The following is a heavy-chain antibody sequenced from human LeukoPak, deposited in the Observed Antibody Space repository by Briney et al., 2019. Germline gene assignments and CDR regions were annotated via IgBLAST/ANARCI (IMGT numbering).Heavy chain of an antibody. J-gene: IGHJ4*02. D-gene: IGHD3-22*01. CDR2: ISWNSGSI. Sequence: GGSLRLSCAASGFTFDDYAMHWVRQAPGKGLEWVSGISWNSGSIGYADSVKGRFTISRDNAKNSLYLQMSSLRAEDTALYYCAKADYYDSSGYPDNYFDYWGQGTLVTVSS. CDR1: GFTFDDYA. CDR3: AKADYYDSSGYPDNYFDY. V-gene: IGHV3-9*01.